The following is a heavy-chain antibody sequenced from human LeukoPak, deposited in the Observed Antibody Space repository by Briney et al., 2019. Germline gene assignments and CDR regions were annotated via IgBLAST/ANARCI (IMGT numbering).Heavy chain of an antibody. D-gene: IGHD5-18*01. Sequence: GGSLRLSCAASGFTFSSYAMSWVRQAPGKGLEWVSAISGSGGSTYYADSVKGRFTISRDNSKNTLYLQMNGLRAEDTAVYYCAKGGTAMVAPPSYWGQGTLVTVSS. CDR2: ISGSGGST. V-gene: IGHV3-23*01. CDR3: AKGGTAMVAPPSY. J-gene: IGHJ4*02. CDR1: GFTFSSYA.